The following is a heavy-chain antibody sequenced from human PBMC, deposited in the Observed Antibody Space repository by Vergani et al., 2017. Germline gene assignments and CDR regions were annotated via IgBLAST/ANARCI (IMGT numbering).Heavy chain of an antibody. CDR2: IYSGGST. CDR1: GFTVSSNY. J-gene: IGHJ3*02. Sequence: EVQLVESGGGLIQPGGSLRLSCAASGFTVSSNYMSWVRQAPGKGLEWVSVIYSGGSTYYADSVKGGFTISRDNSKNTLYLQMNSLRAEDTAVYYCARYCGGDCYLQDAFDIWGQGTMVTVSS. D-gene: IGHD2-21*02. CDR3: ARYCGGDCYLQDAFDI. V-gene: IGHV3-53*01.